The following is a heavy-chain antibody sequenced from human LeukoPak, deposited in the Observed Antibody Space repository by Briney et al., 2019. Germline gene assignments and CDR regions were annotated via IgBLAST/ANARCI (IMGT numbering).Heavy chain of an antibody. CDR1: GFTFSSYW. V-gene: IGHV3-74*01. Sequence: PGGSLRLSCAASGFTFSSYWMHWVRQAPGKGLVWVSRISSDGSSTSYADSVKGRFTISRDNAKNTLYLQMNSLRAEDTAVYYCAREDTSLEKYGFDYWGQGTLVTVSS. CDR2: ISSDGSST. J-gene: IGHJ4*02. D-gene: IGHD5-18*01. CDR3: AREDTSLEKYGFDY.